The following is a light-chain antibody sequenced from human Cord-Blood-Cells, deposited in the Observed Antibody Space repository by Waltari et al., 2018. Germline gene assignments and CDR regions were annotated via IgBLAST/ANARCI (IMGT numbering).Light chain of an antibody. Sequence: QSALTQPRSVSGSPGQSVTISCTGTSSDVGGSTYVSWYQQHPGKAPKLMIYDVSKRPSGVPDRFSGSKSDNTASLTISGIQAEDEADYYCCSYAGSYTYVFGTGTKVTVL. CDR1: SSDVGGSTY. CDR2: DVS. CDR3: CSYAGSYTYV. V-gene: IGLV2-11*01. J-gene: IGLJ1*01.